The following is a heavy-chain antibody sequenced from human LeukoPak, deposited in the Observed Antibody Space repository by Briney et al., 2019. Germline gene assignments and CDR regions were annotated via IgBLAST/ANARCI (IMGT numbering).Heavy chain of an antibody. J-gene: IGHJ4*02. CDR2: IYYSGST. V-gene: IGHV4-39*07. CDR1: GGSMSSSSYY. D-gene: IGHD3-22*01. Sequence: PSVTLSLTCTVSGGSMSSSSYYWGWIRQPPGKGLEWIGSIYYSGSTYYNPSLKSRVTISVDTSKNQFSLKLSSVTAADTAVYYCANLGIVVGSTPFDYWGQGTLVTVSS. CDR3: ANLGIVVGSTPFDY.